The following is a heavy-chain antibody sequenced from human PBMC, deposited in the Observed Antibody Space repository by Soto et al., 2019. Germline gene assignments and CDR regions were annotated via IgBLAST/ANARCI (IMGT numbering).Heavy chain of an antibody. CDR2: INPNSGGT. CDR3: AREGVSAAILAVAPSGGLDY. D-gene: IGHD2-2*02. V-gene: IGHV1-2*02. CDR1: GYTFTGYY. J-gene: IGHJ4*02. Sequence: ASVKVSCKASGYTFTGYYMHWVRQAPGQGLEWMGWINPNSGGTNYAQKFQGRVTMTRDTSISTAYMELSRLRSDDTAVYYCAREGVSAAILAVAPSGGLDYWGQGTLVTVSS.